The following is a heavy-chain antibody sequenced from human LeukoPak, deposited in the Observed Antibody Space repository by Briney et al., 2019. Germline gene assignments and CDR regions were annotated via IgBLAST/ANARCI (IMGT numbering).Heavy chain of an antibody. CDR1: GFTFSSYG. V-gene: IGHV3-33*01. Sequence: PGGSLRLSCAASGFTFSSYGMHWVRQAPGKGLEWVAVIWYDGSNKYYADSVKGRFTISRDNSKNTLYLQMNSLRAEDTAVYYCARDYYGSGRSPIPLYWYFDLWGRGTLVTVSS. CDR3: ARDYYGSGRSPIPLYWYFDL. CDR2: IWYDGSNK. J-gene: IGHJ2*01. D-gene: IGHD3-10*01.